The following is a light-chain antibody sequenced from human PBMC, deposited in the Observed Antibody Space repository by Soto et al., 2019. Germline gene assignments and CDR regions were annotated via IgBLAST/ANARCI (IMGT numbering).Light chain of an antibody. Sequence: QSVLTQPPSASGTPGQRVPISCSGSSSNSGSNTVNWYQQRPGTAPKLLIYSNNQRPSGVPDRSSGSKSGTSASLAISGLQSEDEADYYCAAWDDSLNGVVFGGGTKLTVL. CDR2: SNN. CDR3: AAWDDSLNGVV. J-gene: IGLJ2*01. CDR1: SSNSGSNT. V-gene: IGLV1-44*01.